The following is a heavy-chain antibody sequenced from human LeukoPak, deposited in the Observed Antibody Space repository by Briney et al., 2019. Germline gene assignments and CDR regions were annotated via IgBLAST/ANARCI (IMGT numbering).Heavy chain of an antibody. CDR3: AKDRASRLFDY. CDR1: GFTFSSYG. CDR2: ISYDGSNK. V-gene: IGHV3-30*18. D-gene: IGHD4-11*01. Sequence: QPGRSLRLSCAASGFTFSSYGMHWVRQAPGKGLEWVAVISYDGSNKYYADSVKGRFTISRDNSKNTLYLQMNSLRAEDTAVYYCAKDRASRLFDYWGQGTLVTLSS. J-gene: IGHJ4*02.